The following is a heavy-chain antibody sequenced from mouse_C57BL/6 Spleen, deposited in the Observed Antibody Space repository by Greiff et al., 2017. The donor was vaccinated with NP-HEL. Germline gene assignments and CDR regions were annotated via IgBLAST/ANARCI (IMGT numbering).Heavy chain of an antibody. CDR3: ARAEDYYGSSYGFAY. CDR2: INYDGSST. D-gene: IGHD1-1*01. Sequence: EVKLVESEGGLVQPGSSMKLSCTASGFTFSDYYMAWVRQVPEKGLEWVANINYDGSSTYYLDSLKSRFIISRDNAKNILYLQMSSLKSEYTATSYCARAEDYYGSSYGFAYWGQGTLVTVSA. CDR1: GFTFSDYY. J-gene: IGHJ3*01. V-gene: IGHV5-16*01.